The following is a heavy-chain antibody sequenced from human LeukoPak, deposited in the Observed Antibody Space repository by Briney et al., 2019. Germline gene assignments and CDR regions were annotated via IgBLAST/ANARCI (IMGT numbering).Heavy chain of an antibody. Sequence: GGSLRLSCAASGFTFSSYAMHWVRQAPGKGLEWVAVISYDGSNKYYPDSVKGRFTISRDNSKNTLYLQTNSLRAEDTAVYYCARAIYSRLPPLDYWGQGTLVTVSS. D-gene: IGHD3-3*01. CDR3: ARAIYSRLPPLDY. CDR1: GFTFSSYA. V-gene: IGHV3-30*04. CDR2: ISYDGSNK. J-gene: IGHJ4*02.